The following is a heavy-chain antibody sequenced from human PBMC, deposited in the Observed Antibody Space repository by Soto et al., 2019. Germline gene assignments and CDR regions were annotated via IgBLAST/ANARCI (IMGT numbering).Heavy chain of an antibody. J-gene: IGHJ4*02. CDR2: IYHSGST. CDR3: ARGDSSGYYEDY. CDR1: GYSISSGYY. V-gene: IGHV4-38-2*02. Sequence: SETLSLTCTVSGYSISSGYYWGWIRQPPGKGLEWIGSIYHSGSTYYNPSLKSRVTISVDTSKNQFSLKLSSVTAADTAVYYCARGDSSGYYEDYWGQGTLVTVSS. D-gene: IGHD3-22*01.